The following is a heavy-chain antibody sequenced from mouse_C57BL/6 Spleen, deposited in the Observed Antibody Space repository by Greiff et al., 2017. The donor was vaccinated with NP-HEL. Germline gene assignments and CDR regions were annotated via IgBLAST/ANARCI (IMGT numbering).Heavy chain of an antibody. D-gene: IGHD2-4*01. Sequence: EVKLMESGGGLVKPGGSLKLSCAASGFTFSSYAMSWVRQTPEKRLEWVATISDGGSYTYYPDNVKGRFTISRDNAKNNLYLQMSHLKSEDTAMYYCARDDYGDFDYWGQGTTLTVSS. CDR2: ISDGGSYT. CDR3: ARDDYGDFDY. V-gene: IGHV5-4*01. J-gene: IGHJ2*01. CDR1: GFTFSSYA.